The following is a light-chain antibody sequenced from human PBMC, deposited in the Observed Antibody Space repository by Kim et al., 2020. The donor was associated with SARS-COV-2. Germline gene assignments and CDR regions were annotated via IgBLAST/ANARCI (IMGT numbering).Light chain of an antibody. CDR1: QRVSSSY. CDR3: QQYGSLYT. J-gene: IGKJ2*01. CDR2: GAS. V-gene: IGKV3-20*01. Sequence: SPEERAPLSCRASQRVSSSYLAWYQQKPGQAPRLLIYGASSRATGIPDRFSGSGSGTDFTLTISRLEPEDFAVYYCQQYGSLYTFGQGTKLEI.